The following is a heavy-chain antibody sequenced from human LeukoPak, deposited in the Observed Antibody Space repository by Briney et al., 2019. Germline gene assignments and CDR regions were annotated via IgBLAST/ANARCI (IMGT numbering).Heavy chain of an antibody. J-gene: IGHJ4*02. CDR2: ISYDGSNK. CDR1: GFTFSSYA. Sequence: PGGSLRLSCAASGFTFSSYAMHWVRQAPGKGLEWVAVISYDGSNKYYADSVKGRFTISRDNSKNTLYLQMNSLRAEDTAVYYCARDRIVVVVAAIGYWDQGTLVTVSS. CDR3: ARDRIVVVVAAIGY. D-gene: IGHD2-15*01. V-gene: IGHV3-30-3*01.